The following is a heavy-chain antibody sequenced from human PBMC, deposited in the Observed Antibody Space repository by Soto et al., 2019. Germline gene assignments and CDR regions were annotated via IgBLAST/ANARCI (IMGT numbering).Heavy chain of an antibody. CDR3: ARGSPPYYDFWSGPLTGDYGMDV. J-gene: IGHJ6*02. Sequence: TSETLSLTCTVSGGSVSSGNYYWSWIRQPPGEGLEWIGYFYYTGSINYNPSLKSRVTRSVDTSKNQFSLKLSSVTAADTAVYYCARGSPPYYDFWSGPLTGDYGMDVWGQGTTVTVSS. V-gene: IGHV4-61*01. CDR2: FYYTGSI. CDR1: GGSVSSGNYY. D-gene: IGHD3-3*01.